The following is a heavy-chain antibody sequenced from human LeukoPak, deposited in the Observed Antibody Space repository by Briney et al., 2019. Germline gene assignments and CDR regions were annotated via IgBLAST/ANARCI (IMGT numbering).Heavy chain of an antibody. V-gene: IGHV1-18*01. CDR3: ARVIVGATTADY. D-gene: IGHD1-26*01. J-gene: IGHJ4*02. Sequence: ASVNVSCKASGYTFTSYGISWVRQAPGQGLEWMGWISAYNGNTNYAQKLQGRVTMTTDTSTSTAYMELRSLRSDDTAVYYCARVIVGATTADYWGQGTLVTVFS. CDR2: ISAYNGNT. CDR1: GYTFTSYG.